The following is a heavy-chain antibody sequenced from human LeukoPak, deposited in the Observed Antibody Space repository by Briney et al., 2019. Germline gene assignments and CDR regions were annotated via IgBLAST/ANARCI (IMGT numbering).Heavy chain of an antibody. CDR1: GFTFDDYA. J-gene: IGHJ3*02. D-gene: IGHD3-22*01. V-gene: IGHV3-9*03. CDR3: AKGYYYDSSGYYKDAFDI. Sequence: PGGSLRLSCAASGFTFDDYAMHWVRQAPGKGLEWVSGISWNSGSIGYADSVKGQFTISRDNAKNSLYLQMNSLRAEDMALYYCAKGYYYDSSGYYKDAFDIWGQGTMVTVSS. CDR2: ISWNSGSI.